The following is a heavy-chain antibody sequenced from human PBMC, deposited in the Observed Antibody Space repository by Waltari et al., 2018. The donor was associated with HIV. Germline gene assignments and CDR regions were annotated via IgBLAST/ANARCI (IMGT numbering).Heavy chain of an antibody. V-gene: IGHV4-61*01. Sequence: QVQLQESGPGLVKTSETLSLTCTVSGDSVTTGIYYWSWIRQPPGKGLEWLGYVFYSGSTNYNPSLKSRVTISLDTSKNLFSLKLTSVTAADTALYYCARTNWDDAFDIWGQGTMVIVSS. CDR3: ARTNWDDAFDI. J-gene: IGHJ3*02. D-gene: IGHD1-1*01. CDR2: VFYSGST. CDR1: GDSVTTGIYY.